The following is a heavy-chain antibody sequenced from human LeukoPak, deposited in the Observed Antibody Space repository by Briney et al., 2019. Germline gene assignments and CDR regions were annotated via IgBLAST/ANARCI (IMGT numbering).Heavy chain of an antibody. Sequence: PGGSLRLSCAASGFTFNSYSMHWVRQAPGKGLEGVAVISSDASITYCADSVEGRFTVSRDNSKDTLYLQMNSLRGEDTAVYYCAKERQEGATPFDYWGQGSLVTVSS. CDR3: AKERQEGATPFDY. CDR2: ISSDASIT. V-gene: IGHV3-30*04. J-gene: IGHJ4*02. CDR1: GFTFNSYS. D-gene: IGHD1-26*01.